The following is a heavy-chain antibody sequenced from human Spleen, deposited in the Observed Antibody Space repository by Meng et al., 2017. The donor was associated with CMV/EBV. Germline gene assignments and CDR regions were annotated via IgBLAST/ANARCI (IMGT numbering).Heavy chain of an antibody. CDR3: AKDLLQRSNAFDI. CDR2: VSASGAST. Sequence: GESLKISCAASGFTFSAHAMNWVRQAPGRGLEWISCVSASGASTYYADAVKGRFTVSRDNSKDTLYLHMNSLRAEDTAVYYCAKDLLQRSNAFDIWGQGTMVTVSS. J-gene: IGHJ3*02. CDR1: GFTFSAHA. V-gene: IGHV3-23*01. D-gene: IGHD6-25*01.